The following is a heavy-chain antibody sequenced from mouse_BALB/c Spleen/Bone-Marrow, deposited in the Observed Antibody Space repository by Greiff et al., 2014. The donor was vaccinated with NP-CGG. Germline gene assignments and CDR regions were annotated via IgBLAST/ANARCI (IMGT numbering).Heavy chain of an antibody. CDR3: ARDMGGLLFDS. V-gene: IGHV7-3*02. J-gene: IGHJ2*01. D-gene: IGHD1-1*01. Sequence: DVMLVESGGGLVQPGGSLRLSCATSGFTFTDYYMNWVRQPPGKALEWLVFIRNKAYGYTTEYSASVKGRFTISRDNSQNILYLQMNTLRAEDSATYYCARDMGGLLFDSWGQGTTLSVSS. CDR2: IRNKAYGYTT. CDR1: GFTFTDYY.